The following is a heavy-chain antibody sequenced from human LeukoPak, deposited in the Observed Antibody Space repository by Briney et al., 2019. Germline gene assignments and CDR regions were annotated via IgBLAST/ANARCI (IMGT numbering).Heavy chain of an antibody. CDR1: GGSFSGYY. CDR3: ARDRHYDSSGYYHLGAFDI. V-gene: IGHV4-34*01. Sequence: PSETLSLTCAVYGGSFSGYYWSWIRQPPGKGLEWIGEINHSGSTNYNPSLKSRVTISVDTSKNQFSLKLSSVTAADTAVYYCARDRHYDSSGYYHLGAFDIWGQGTMVTVSS. D-gene: IGHD3-22*01. J-gene: IGHJ3*02. CDR2: INHSGST.